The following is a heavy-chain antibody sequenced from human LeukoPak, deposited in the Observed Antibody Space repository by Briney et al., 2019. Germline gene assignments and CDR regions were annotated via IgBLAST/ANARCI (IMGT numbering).Heavy chain of an antibody. V-gene: IGHV3-53*01. CDR3: ARDRGYSTFDY. D-gene: IGHD4-23*01. Sequence: GSLRLSCAASGFTGSNNYMRLVRQAPGGGLEWVSVIYSGGTTYYADSVKGRFTISRDNAKNSLYLQMNSLRVDDTAVYYCARDRGYSTFDYWGQGTLVTVSS. CDR2: IYSGGTT. CDR1: GFTGSNNY. J-gene: IGHJ4*02.